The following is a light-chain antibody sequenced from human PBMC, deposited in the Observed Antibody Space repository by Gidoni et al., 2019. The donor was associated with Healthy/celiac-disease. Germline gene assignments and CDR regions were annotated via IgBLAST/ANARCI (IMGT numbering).Light chain of an antibody. CDR2: EVS. CDR3: SSSTSSSTRV. Sequence: QSALTQPASGSGSPGQSITSSCTGTSSDVGGYNSVSWYQQHPGQAPKLMIYEVSNRPSGVSTRFSGSKSGNTASLTISGLQSEDASDYYCSSSTSSSTRVFGGGTKLTVL. J-gene: IGLJ3*02. V-gene: IGLV2-14*01. CDR1: SSDVGGYNS.